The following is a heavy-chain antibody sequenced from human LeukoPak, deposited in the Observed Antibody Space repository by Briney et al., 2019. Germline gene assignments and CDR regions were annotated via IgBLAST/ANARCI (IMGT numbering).Heavy chain of an antibody. V-gene: IGHV4-59*02. CDR1: AASVSSHY. D-gene: IGHD1-26*01. J-gene: IGHJ3*01. Sequence: PSETLSLTCIDYAASVSSHYWSCNRHLPRKGLEWKGYIHYKGNNNPHPCLKRRVTISVDTSENQFSLRLSSVTAADTAVYYCARHSIEGNYYQLYAFDLWGQGTMVTVSS. CDR3: ARHSIEGNYYQLYAFDL. CDR2: IHYKGNN.